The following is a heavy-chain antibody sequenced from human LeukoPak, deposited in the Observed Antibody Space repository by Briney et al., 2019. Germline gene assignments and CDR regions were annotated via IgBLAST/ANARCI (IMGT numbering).Heavy chain of an antibody. J-gene: IGHJ3*02. Sequence: PGGSLRLSCAASGSTFSSYDMHWVRQATGKGLEWVSAIGTAGDTYYPGSVKGRFTISRENAKNSLYLQMNSLRAGDTAVYYCARARGADYYDSSSPTDAFDIWGQGTMVTVSS. CDR1: GSTFSSYD. D-gene: IGHD3-22*01. V-gene: IGHV3-13*01. CDR3: ARARGADYYDSSSPTDAFDI. CDR2: IGTAGDT.